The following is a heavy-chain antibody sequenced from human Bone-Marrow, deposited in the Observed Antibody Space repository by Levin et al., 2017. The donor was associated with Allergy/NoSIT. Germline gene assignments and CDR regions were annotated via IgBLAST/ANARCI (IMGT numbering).Heavy chain of an antibody. CDR2: IYYSGST. J-gene: IGHJ3*02. D-gene: IGHD2-2*01. V-gene: IGHV4-59*01. Sequence: SETLSLTCTVSGGSISSYYWSWIRQPPGKGLEWIGYIYYSGSTNYNPSLKSRVTISVDTSKNQFSLKLSSVTAADTAVYYCAREGKGCSSTSCLYDAFDIWGQGTMVTVSS. CDR3: AREGKGCSSTSCLYDAFDI. CDR1: GGSISSYY.